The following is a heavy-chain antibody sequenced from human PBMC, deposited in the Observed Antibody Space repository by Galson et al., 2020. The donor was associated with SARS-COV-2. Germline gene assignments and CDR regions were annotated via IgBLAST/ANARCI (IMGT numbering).Heavy chain of an antibody. CDR1: GFTVTSNS. V-gene: IGHV3-66*01. CDR2: IYGGGDNT. Sequence: GESLKISCAASGFTVTSNSMSWVRQVPGKGLEWVSVIYGGGDNTHYADSVQGRFSISRDSSKNTLNHQMNSLRADDTAVYYCARVLGDDYTRNRVDLCGQGTIVSV. J-gene: IGHJ3*01. D-gene: IGHD4-4*01. CDR3: ARVLGDDYTRNRVDL.